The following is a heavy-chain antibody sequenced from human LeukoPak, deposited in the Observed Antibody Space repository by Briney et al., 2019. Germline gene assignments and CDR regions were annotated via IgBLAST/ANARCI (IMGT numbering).Heavy chain of an antibody. CDR1: GGSISSGSYY. CDR2: IYTSGST. D-gene: IGHD4-17*01. Sequence: PSQTLSLTCTVSGGSISSGSYYWSWIRQPAGKGLEWIGRIYTSGSTNYNPSLKSRVTISVDTSKNQFSLKLSSVTAADTAVYYCARHLGGGYGDYNSYFDYWGQGTLVTVSS. V-gene: IGHV4-61*02. J-gene: IGHJ4*02. CDR3: ARHLGGGYGDYNSYFDY.